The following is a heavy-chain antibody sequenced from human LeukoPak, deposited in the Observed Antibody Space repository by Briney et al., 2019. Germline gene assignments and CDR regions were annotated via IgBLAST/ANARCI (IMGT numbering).Heavy chain of an antibody. J-gene: IGHJ3*02. D-gene: IGHD3-16*01. Sequence: SVKVSCKASGGTFSSYAISWVRQAPGQGLEWMGGIIPIFGTANYAQKFQGRVTITTDESTSTAYMEVSSLRSEDTAVYYCARSLGLLIFVAFDIWGQGTTVTVSS. CDR3: ARSLGLLIFVAFDI. CDR1: GGTFSSYA. V-gene: IGHV1-69*05. CDR2: IIPIFGTA.